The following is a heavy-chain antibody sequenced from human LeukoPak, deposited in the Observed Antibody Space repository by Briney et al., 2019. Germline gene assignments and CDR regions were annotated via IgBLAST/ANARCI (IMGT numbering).Heavy chain of an antibody. Sequence: PSETLSLTCTVSGGSISSYYWTWIRQPPGKGLEWIGYVYYSGSTNYNPSLKSRVTISVDTSKNQFSLKLSSVTAADTAVYYCARASGSSHYTWDYWGQGTLVTFSS. CDR1: GGSISSYY. CDR2: VYYSGST. CDR3: ARASGSSHYTWDY. D-gene: IGHD2-15*01. J-gene: IGHJ4*02. V-gene: IGHV4-59*01.